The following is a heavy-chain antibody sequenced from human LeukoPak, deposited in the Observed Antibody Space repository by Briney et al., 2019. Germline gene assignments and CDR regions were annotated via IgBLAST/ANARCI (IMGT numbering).Heavy chain of an antibody. V-gene: IGHV4-59*01. D-gene: IGHD3-16*01. CDR1: GGSISSFS. J-gene: IGHJ5*02. CDR2: IYYSGST. Sequence: PSESLSLTCTVYGGSISSFSWSWIRPPPGKGREWIGYIYYSGSTNYNPSLKSRVTISVDTSKNQFSLKLSSVTAADTAVYYCARTDHLDWFDPWGQGTLVTVSS. CDR3: ARTDHLDWFDP.